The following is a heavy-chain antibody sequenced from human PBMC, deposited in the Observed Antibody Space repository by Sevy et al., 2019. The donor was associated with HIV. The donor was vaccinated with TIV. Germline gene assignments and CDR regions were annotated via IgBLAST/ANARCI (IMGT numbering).Heavy chain of an antibody. Sequence: GGSLRLSCAASGFSLSNYAMSWVRQAPGKGLEWISTKTGSAGVTYYADSVKGRFTISRDNSKNTLFLQMNSLRAEDTAIYYCAKGRIPSVVALGAFGSWGQGTLVTVSS. D-gene: IGHD1-26*01. CDR3: AKGRIPSVVALGAFGS. CDR2: KTGSAGVT. CDR1: GFSLSNYA. V-gene: IGHV3-23*01. J-gene: IGHJ4*02.